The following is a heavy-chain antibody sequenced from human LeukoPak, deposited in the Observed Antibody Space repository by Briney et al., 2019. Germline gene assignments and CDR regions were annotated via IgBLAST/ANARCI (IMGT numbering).Heavy chain of an antibody. D-gene: IGHD3-9*01. CDR1: GFTFSDYC. J-gene: IGHJ2*01. CDR3: ARRNYYDILTGYSSYFDL. CDR2: ISSSGSTI. Sequence: KSGGSLRLSCAASGFTFSDYCMSWIRQAPGKGLEWVSYISSSGSTIYYADSVKGRFTISRDNAKNSLYLQMNSLRAEDTAVYYCARRNYYDILTGYSSYFDLWGRGTLVTVSS. V-gene: IGHV3-11*01.